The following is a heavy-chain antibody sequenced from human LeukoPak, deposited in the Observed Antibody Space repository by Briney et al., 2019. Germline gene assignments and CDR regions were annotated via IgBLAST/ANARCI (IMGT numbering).Heavy chain of an antibody. CDR2: ISGSGGST. CDR1: GFTFISYA. Sequence: PGGSLRLSCAASGFTFISYAMSWVRQAPGKGLEWVSGISGSGGSTYYADSVKGRFTISRDNSKNTLYLQMNSLRAEDTAVYYCARVSRSSGYYFDYWGQGTLVTVSS. D-gene: IGHD3-22*01. V-gene: IGHV3-23*01. CDR3: ARVSRSSGYYFDY. J-gene: IGHJ4*02.